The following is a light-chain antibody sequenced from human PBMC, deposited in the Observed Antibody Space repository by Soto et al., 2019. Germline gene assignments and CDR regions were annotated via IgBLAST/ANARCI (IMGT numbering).Light chain of an antibody. CDR2: NDN. CDR1: SSNMGSNT. J-gene: IGLJ2*01. V-gene: IGLV1-44*01. Sequence: QSVLTQPPSASGTPGQGVAISCSGSSSNMGSNTVNWYQHLPGTAPKLLIYNDNQRPSGVPDRFFGSKSGTSASLAITGLQSEGEADYYCAAWDGSLNHILFGGGTKLTVL. CDR3: AAWDGSLNHIL.